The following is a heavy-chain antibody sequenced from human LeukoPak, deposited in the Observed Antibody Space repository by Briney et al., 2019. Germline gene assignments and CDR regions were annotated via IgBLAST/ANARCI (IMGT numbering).Heavy chain of an antibody. CDR2: INPNSGGT. D-gene: IGHD6-19*01. CDR1: GYTFTGYY. Sequence: ASVKVSRKASGYTFTGYYMHWVRQAPGHGRGWRGGINPNSGGTNDAQTFQGRVTMTRDTSISTAYMELSRLRPDDTAVYYCARELWEQWLAPSGNWFDPWGQGTLVTVSS. CDR3: ARELWEQWLAPSGNWFDP. V-gene: IGHV1-2*02. J-gene: IGHJ5*02.